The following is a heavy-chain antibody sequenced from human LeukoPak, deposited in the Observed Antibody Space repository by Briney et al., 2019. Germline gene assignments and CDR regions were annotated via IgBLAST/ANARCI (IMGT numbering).Heavy chain of an antibody. Sequence: SVKVSRKASGGTFSSYAISWVRQAPGQGLEWMGGIIPIFGTANYAQKFQGRVTITADESTSTAYMELSSLRSEDTAVYYCARDLPNYYDSSGYYLKGYAFDIWGQGTMVTVSS. J-gene: IGHJ3*02. CDR2: IIPIFGTA. V-gene: IGHV1-69*13. CDR3: ARDLPNYYDSSGYYLKGYAFDI. CDR1: GGTFSSYA. D-gene: IGHD3-22*01.